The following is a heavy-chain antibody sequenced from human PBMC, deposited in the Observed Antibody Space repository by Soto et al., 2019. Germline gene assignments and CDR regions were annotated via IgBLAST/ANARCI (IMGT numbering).Heavy chain of an antibody. CDR1: AGSVTNGRSS. J-gene: IGHJ5*02. Sequence: SEALSLTCSVSAGSVTNGRSSWNWIRQSPGKGLEWIAYIYHSGSTYYNPSLRSRVTISVDRSENQFSLKLSSVTAADTAVYYCVRESAASGPNWFDTWGPGTLVPVSS. CDR2: IYHSGST. V-gene: IGHV4-30-2*06. CDR3: VRESAASGPNWFDT. D-gene: IGHD6-13*01.